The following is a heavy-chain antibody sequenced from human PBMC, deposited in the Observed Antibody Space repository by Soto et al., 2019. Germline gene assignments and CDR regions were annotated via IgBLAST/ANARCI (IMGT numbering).Heavy chain of an antibody. D-gene: IGHD2-2*01. CDR3: ARGTGTTGCGSFDY. CDR2: INHSGST. Sequence: SETLSLTCAVYGGSFSGYYWSWIRQPPGKGLEWTGEINHSGSTNYNPSPKSRVTISVDTSKNQFSLKLSSVTAADTAVYYCARGTGTTGCGSFDYWGQGTLVTVSS. V-gene: IGHV4-34*01. J-gene: IGHJ4*02. CDR1: GGSFSGYY.